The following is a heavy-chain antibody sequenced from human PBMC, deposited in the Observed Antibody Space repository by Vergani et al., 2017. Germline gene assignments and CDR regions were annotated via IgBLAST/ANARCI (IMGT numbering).Heavy chain of an antibody. J-gene: IGHJ3*02. V-gene: IGHV3-21*01. CDR2: ISSSSSYI. D-gene: IGHD3-16*02. Sequence: EVQLLESGGGLVQPGGSLRLSCAASGFTFSSYSMNWVRQAPGKGLEWVSSISSSSSYIYYADSVKGRFTISRDNAKNSLYLQMNSLRAEDTAVYYCARDLGYDYVWGSYRHDAFDIWGQGTMVTVSS. CDR3: ARDLGYDYVWGSYRHDAFDI. CDR1: GFTFSSYS.